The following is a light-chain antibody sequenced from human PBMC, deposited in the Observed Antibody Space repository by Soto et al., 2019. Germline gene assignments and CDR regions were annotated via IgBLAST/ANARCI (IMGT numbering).Light chain of an antibody. CDR1: SSDVGGYNY. Sequence: QSVLTQPPSVSGSPGQSITISCTGTSSDVGGYNYVSWYQQHPGKVPKLMIYDVSNRPSGVSDGFSGSKSGNTASLTISGLQAEDEADYYCGSYTSSNTLTFCGGTKLTVL. CDR2: DVS. CDR3: GSYTSSNTLT. V-gene: IGLV2-14*01. J-gene: IGLJ3*02.